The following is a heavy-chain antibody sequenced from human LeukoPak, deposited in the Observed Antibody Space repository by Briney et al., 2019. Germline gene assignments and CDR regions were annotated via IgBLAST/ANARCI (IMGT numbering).Heavy chain of an antibody. Sequence: PSETLSLTCTVSGGSISSYYWSWIRQPPGKGLEWIGYIYYSGSTNYNPSLKSRVTIAVDTSKNQFSLKLSSVTAADTAVYYCARLDSSGNSGDFDYWGQGTLVTVSS. CDR2: IYYSGST. V-gene: IGHV4-59*08. CDR3: ARLDSSGNSGDFDY. CDR1: GGSISSYY. J-gene: IGHJ4*02. D-gene: IGHD6-19*01.